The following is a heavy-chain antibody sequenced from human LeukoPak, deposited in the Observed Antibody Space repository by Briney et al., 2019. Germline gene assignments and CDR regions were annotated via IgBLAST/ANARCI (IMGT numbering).Heavy chain of an antibody. D-gene: IGHD3-16*01. V-gene: IGHV3-11*01. CDR3: VRVLAGGYDY. CDR1: GFTFSDYY. CDR2: ISGSGSII. Sequence: GGSLRLSCAASGFTFSDYYVSWIRQAPGKGLEWVSYISGSGSIIKYADSVKGRFTISRDNAKNSLYLQMNSLRAEDTAVYYCVRVLAGGYDYWGQGTLVTVSS. J-gene: IGHJ4*02.